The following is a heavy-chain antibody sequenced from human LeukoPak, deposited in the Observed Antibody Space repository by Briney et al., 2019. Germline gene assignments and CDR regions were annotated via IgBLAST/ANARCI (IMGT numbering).Heavy chain of an antibody. D-gene: IGHD6-13*01. CDR2: IHRSGSP. V-gene: IGHV4-59*01. Sequence: KPSETLSLTCTVSLDSTTSNFWSWVRQPPGKGLEWIGEIHRSGSPNYNPSLQSRVTISVDTSKNQFSLKLSSVTAADTAVYYCARGRIAAAGNLDYWGQGTLVTVSS. CDR3: ARGRIAAAGNLDY. J-gene: IGHJ4*02. CDR1: LDSTTSNF.